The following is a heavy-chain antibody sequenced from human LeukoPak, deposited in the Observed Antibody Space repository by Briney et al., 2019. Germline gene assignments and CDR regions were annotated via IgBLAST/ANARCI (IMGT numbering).Heavy chain of an antibody. CDR2: INHSGST. CDR1: GGSFSGYY. CDR3: ARRKMYCGGDCYLAY. D-gene: IGHD2-21*02. V-gene: IGHV4-34*01. Sequence: SETLSLTWAVYGGSFSGYYWSWIRQPPGKGLEWIGEINHSGSTNYNPSLKSRVTISVDTSKNQFSLKLSSVTAADTAVYYCARRKMYCGGDCYLAYWGQGTLVTVSS. J-gene: IGHJ4*02.